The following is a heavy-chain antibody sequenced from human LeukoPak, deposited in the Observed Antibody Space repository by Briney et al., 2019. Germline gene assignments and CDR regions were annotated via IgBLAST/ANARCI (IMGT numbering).Heavy chain of an antibody. CDR2: ISAYNGNT. Sequence: ASVKVSRKASGYTFTSYGISWVRQAPGQGLEWMGWISAYNGNTNYAQKLQGRVTMTTDTSTSTAYMELRSLRSDDTAVYYCAREDSSSWYGTVAFDYWGQGTLVTVSS. D-gene: IGHD6-13*01. J-gene: IGHJ4*02. CDR3: AREDSSSWYGTVAFDY. CDR1: GYTFTSYG. V-gene: IGHV1-18*01.